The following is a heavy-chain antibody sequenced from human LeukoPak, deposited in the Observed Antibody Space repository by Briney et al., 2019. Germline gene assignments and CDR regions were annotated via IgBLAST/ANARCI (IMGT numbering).Heavy chain of an antibody. CDR3: ARVTSRSPGY. D-gene: IGHD1-26*01. CDR2: INHSGST. J-gene: IGHJ4*02. V-gene: IGHV4-34*01. CDR1: GGFFSGYY. Sequence: SETLSLTCAVYGGFFSGYYWSWIRQPPGKGLEWIGEINHSGSTNYNPSLKSRVTISVDTSKNQFSLKLSSVTAADTAVYYCARVTSRSPGYWGQGTLVTASS.